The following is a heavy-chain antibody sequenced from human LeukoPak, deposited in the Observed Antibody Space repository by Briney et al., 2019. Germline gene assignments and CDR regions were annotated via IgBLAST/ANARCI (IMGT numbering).Heavy chain of an antibody. D-gene: IGHD3-3*01. J-gene: IGHJ5*02. V-gene: IGHV1-69*05. CDR2: IIPIFGTA. CDR1: GCTFSSYA. Sequence: LVKVSCKASGCTFSSYAISWVRQAPGQGLEWMGGIIPIFGTANYAQKFRGRVTMTRDMSTSTVYMELSSLRSEDTAVYYCAREAITIFGVVRTQTTYGPHRFDPWGQGTLVTVSS. CDR3: AREAITIFGVVRTQTTYGPHRFDP.